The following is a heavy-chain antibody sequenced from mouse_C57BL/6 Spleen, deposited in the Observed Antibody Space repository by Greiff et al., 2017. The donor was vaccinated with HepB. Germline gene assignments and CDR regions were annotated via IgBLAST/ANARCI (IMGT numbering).Heavy chain of an antibody. Sequence: VKLQESGAELVKPGASVKISCKASGYAFSSYWMNWVKQRPGKGLEWIGQIYPGDGDTNYNGKFKGKATLTADESSSTAYMQLSSLTSEDSAVYFCASSGSSYYYAMDYWGQGTSVTVSS. V-gene: IGHV1-80*01. CDR1: GYAFSSYW. D-gene: IGHD1-1*01. CDR2: IYPGDGDT. J-gene: IGHJ4*01. CDR3: ASSGSSYYYAMDY.